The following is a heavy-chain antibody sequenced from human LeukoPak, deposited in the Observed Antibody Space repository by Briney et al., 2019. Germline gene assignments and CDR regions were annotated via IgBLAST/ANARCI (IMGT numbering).Heavy chain of an antibody. D-gene: IGHD6-13*01. CDR3: ASMAAAAPYYYYGMDV. Sequence: GGSLRLSCAASGFTFSRYGMHWVRQAPGNGLEWVAVIWYDGSNKYYADSVKGRFTISRDNSENTLYLQMNSLRAEDTAVYYCASMAAAAPYYYYGMDVWGQGTTVTVSS. J-gene: IGHJ6*02. CDR2: IWYDGSNK. CDR1: GFTFSRYG. V-gene: IGHV3-33*01.